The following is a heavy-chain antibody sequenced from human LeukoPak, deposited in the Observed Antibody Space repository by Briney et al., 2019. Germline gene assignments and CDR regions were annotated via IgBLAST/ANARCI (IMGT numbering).Heavy chain of an antibody. V-gene: IGHV1-18*01. CDR1: GYTFTSYG. D-gene: IGHD1-26*01. Sequence: ASVKVSCKASGYTFTSYGISWVRQAPGQGLEWMGWISAYNGNTNYAQKLQGRVTMTRDTSTSTAYMELRSLRSDDTAVYYCAREENYSGSYGHDAFDIWGQGTMVTVSS. CDR3: AREENYSGSYGHDAFDI. J-gene: IGHJ3*02. CDR2: ISAYNGNT.